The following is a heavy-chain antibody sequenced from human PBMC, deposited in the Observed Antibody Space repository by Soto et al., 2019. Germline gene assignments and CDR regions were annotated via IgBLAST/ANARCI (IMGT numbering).Heavy chain of an antibody. CDR1: GFTCSSHC. D-gene: IGHD3-3*01. CDR3: AKDVTIFGPPHFGY. Sequence: AWSPKLACAASGFTCSSHCMRWVRQTPGKGLEWVSAISANGGSTYYADSVRGRFTISRDNSNKTVCLQMNSLRAEDTALYYCAKDVTIFGPPHFGYWGQGTLVTVSS. V-gene: IGHV3-23*01. CDR2: ISANGGST. J-gene: IGHJ4*02.